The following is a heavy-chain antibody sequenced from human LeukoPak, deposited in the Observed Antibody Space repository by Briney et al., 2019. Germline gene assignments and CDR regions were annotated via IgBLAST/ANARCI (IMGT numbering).Heavy chain of an antibody. J-gene: IGHJ4*02. CDR2: ISNTGGYI. CDR1: GFTFSDYY. CDR3: ARDEMYGSGSYAYFDY. Sequence: GGSLRLSCAASGFTFSDYYMSWIRQAPGKGLEWVSSISNTGGYIYYADSVKGRFTISRDNAKNSLYLQLNSLRAEDTAVYFCARDEMYGSGSYAYFDYWGQGTLVTVSS. V-gene: IGHV3-11*04. D-gene: IGHD3-10*01.